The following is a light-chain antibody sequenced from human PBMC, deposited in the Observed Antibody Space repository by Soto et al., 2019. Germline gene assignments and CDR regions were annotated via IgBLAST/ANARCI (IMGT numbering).Light chain of an antibody. Sequence: DFVMTQSPDSLAVSLGERATINCKSSQSVLSSSNNKNYLAWFQQKPGQPPKLLIYWASTRESGVPDRFSGSGSGTDFTLTISSLQAEDVALYYCQQYHSDPITFGQGTRLELK. J-gene: IGKJ5*01. CDR2: WAS. V-gene: IGKV4-1*01. CDR3: QQYHSDPIT. CDR1: QSVLSSSNNKNY.